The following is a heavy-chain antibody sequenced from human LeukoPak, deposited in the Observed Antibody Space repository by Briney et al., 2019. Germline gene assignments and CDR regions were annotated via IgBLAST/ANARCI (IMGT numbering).Heavy chain of an antibody. Sequence: PSETLSLTCTVSGGSISSSSYYWGWIRQPPGKGLEWIGSIYYSGSTYYNPSLKSRVTISVDTSKNQFSLKLSSVTAADTAVYYCASNTGYYYGSGSYYNENYFDYWGQGTLVTVSS. CDR1: GGSISSSSYY. CDR2: IYYSGST. D-gene: IGHD3-10*01. CDR3: ASNTGYYYGSGSYYNENYFDY. J-gene: IGHJ4*02. V-gene: IGHV4-39*07.